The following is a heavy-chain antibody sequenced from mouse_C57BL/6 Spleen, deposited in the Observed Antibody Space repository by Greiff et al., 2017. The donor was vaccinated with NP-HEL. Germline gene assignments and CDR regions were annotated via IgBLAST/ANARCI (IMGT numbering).Heavy chain of an antibody. CDR3: ASYGNWCAY. CDR1: GFTFSSYG. CDR2: ISSGGSYT. V-gene: IGHV5-6*01. D-gene: IGHD2-1*01. Sequence: EVHLVESGGDLVKPGGSLKLSCAASGFTFSSYGMSWVRQTPDKRLEWVATISSGGSYTYYPDSVKGRFTISRDNAKNTLYLQMSSLKSEDTAMYYCASYGNWCAYWGQGTLVTVSA. J-gene: IGHJ3*01.